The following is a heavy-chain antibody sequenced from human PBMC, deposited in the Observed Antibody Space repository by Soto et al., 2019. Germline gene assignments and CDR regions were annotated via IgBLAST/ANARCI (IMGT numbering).Heavy chain of an antibody. CDR1: GYTFTSYD. D-gene: IGHD2-15*01. CDR3: AFVGEDCSGGSSFLWFAP. CDR2: MNPNSGNT. V-gene: IGHV1-8*01. J-gene: IGHJ5*02. Sequence: ASVKVSCKASGYTFTSYDSNWVRQATGEGLERMGWMNPNSGNTGYAQKFQGRVTMTRNTSISTAYMDLSSLRSEDTAVYYCAFVGEDCSGGSSFLWFAPLCQANLNSVSS.